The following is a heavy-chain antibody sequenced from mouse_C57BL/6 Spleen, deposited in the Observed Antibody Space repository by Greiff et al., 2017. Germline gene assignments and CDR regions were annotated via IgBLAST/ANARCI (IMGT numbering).Heavy chain of an antibody. CDR1: GYTFTSYW. CDR3: ARVIYYYGSSSLQGYAMDY. V-gene: IGHV1-52*01. Sequence: QVQLKQPGAELVRPGSSVKLSCKASGYTFTSYWMHWVKQRPIQGLEWIGNIDPSDSETHYNQKFKDKATLTVDKSSSTAYMQLSSLTSEDSAVYYGARVIYYYGSSSLQGYAMDYWGQGTSVTVSS. J-gene: IGHJ4*01. D-gene: IGHD1-1*01. CDR2: IDPSDSET.